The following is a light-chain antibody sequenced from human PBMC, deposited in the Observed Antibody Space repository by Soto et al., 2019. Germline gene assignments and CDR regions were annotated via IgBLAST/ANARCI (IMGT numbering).Light chain of an antibody. CDR1: QSVSSN. V-gene: IGKV3-15*01. CDR3: QQYNNWPLT. Sequence: EIVMTQSPATLSVSPGERATLSCRASQSVSSNLAWYQQKPGQPPRLLIYGASTRATGIPARFSGSGSGTEFTLTISSLQSEDFAVYYCQQYNNWPLTFGPGTKGDIK. J-gene: IGKJ3*01. CDR2: GAS.